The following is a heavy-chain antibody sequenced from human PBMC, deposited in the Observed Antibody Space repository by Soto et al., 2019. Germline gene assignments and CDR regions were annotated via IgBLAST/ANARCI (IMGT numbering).Heavy chain of an antibody. D-gene: IGHD2-15*01. CDR3: AREVVENLAYFDY. V-gene: IGHV1-69*13. J-gene: IGHJ4*02. CDR1: GGTFSSYA. Sequence: SVKVSCKASGGTFSSYAISWVRQAPGQGLEWMGGIIPIFGTANYAQKFQGRVTITADESTSTAYMELSSLRSEDTAVYYCAREVVENLAYFDYWGQGTLVTVSS. CDR2: IIPIFGTA.